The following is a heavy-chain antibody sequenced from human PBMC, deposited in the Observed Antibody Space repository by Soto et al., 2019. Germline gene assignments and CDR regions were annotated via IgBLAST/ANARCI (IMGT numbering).Heavy chain of an antibody. D-gene: IGHD1-20*01. CDR1: GFTFSAYA. CDR2: IWYDGSNK. V-gene: IGHV3-33*01. J-gene: IGHJ6*02. Sequence: QVQLVESGGGVVQPGRSLRLSCAASGFTFSAYAMHWVRQAPGKGLEWVAVIWYDGSNKYYTDSVKGRFTISRDNSKNRVYLQMSSLRAEDTAVYYCARDGPLTGTDSFYYGMDVWGRGTTVTVSS. CDR3: ARDGPLTGTDSFYYGMDV.